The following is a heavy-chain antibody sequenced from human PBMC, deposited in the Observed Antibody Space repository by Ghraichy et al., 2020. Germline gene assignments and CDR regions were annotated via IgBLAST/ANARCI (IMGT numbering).Heavy chain of an antibody. CDR2: TSYSPKWYR. CDR3: ARGVTTFDY. J-gene: IGHJ4*02. Sequence: SQTLSLTSAISGYSVTNNIGAWNWLSQSPSRGFESLGRTSYSPKWYRDYAVPLKSRITINPDTSKNQFSLQLNSVTPEDTAVYYCARGVTTFDYLGQGTLVTVSS. CDR1: GYSVTNNIGA. D-gene: IGHD4-17*01. V-gene: IGHV6-1*01.